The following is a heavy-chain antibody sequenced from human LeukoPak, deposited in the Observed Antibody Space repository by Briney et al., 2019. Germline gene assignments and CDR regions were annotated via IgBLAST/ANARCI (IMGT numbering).Heavy chain of an antibody. CDR1: GFTFSSYA. V-gene: IGHV3-23*01. CDR2: ISGSGGST. D-gene: IGHD3-22*01. J-gene: IGHJ4*02. CDR3: AKVYDSSGYYYFRYFDY. Sequence: GGSLRLSCAASGFTFSSYAMSWVRQAPGKGLEWVSAISGSGGSTYYADSVKGRFTTSRDNSKNTLYLQMNSLRAEDTAVYYCAKVYDSSGYYYFRYFDYWGQGTLVTVSS.